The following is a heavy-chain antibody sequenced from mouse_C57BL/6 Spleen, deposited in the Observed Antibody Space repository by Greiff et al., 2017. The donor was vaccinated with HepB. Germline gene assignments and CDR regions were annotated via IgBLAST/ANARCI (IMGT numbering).Heavy chain of an antibody. V-gene: IGHV7-3*01. CDR2: IRNKANGYTT. J-gene: IGHJ2*01. CDR3: ARSRLYYVDY. CDR1: GFTFTDYY. Sequence: EVQGVESGGGLVQPGGSLSLSCAASGFTFTDYYMSWVRQPPGKALEWLGFIRNKANGYTTEYSASVKGRFTISRDNSQSILYLQMNALSAEDSATYYGARSRLYYVDYWGQGTTLTVSS.